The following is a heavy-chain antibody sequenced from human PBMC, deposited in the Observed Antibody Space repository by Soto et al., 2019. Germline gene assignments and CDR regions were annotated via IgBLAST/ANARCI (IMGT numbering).Heavy chain of an antibody. D-gene: IGHD6-19*01. J-gene: IGHJ4*02. CDR1: GGSISSSSYY. CDR2: IYYSGST. CDR3: ARGPPLPYSSGWYGWYYFDY. Sequence: PSETLSLTCTVSGGSISSSSYYWGWIRQPPGKGLEWIGSIYYSGSTYYNPSLKSRVTISVDKSKNQFSLKLSSVTAADTAVYYCARGPPLPYSSGWYGWYYFDYWGQGTLVTVSS. V-gene: IGHV4-39*07.